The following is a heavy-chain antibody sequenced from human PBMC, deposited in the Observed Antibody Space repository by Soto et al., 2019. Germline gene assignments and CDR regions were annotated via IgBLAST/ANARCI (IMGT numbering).Heavy chain of an antibody. D-gene: IGHD3-3*01. V-gene: IGHV3-7*03. CDR2: IKQDGSEK. Sequence: GSLRLSCAASGFTFSSYWMSWVRQAPGKGLEWVANIKQDGSEKYYVDSVEGRFTISRDNAKNSLYLQMNSLRAEDTAVYYCARDPIIQYYDFWSGPNPQFDPWGQGTLVTVSS. CDR3: ARDPIIQYYDFWSGPNPQFDP. CDR1: GFTFSSYW. J-gene: IGHJ5*02.